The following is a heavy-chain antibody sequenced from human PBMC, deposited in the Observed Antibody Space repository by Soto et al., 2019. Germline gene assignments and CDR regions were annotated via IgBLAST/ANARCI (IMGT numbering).Heavy chain of an antibody. D-gene: IGHD3-3*01. V-gene: IGHV4-34*01. CDR3: ARGKPFGHYAMDV. CDR2: INHGGST. Sequence: XETLSLTCAVYGGSFSDYYWSWIRQPPGKGLDWIGEINHGGSTNYNPSLKSRVTISVDTSKNQFSLKLSSVTAADTAVYYCARGKPFGHYAMDVWGQGTTVTVSS. CDR1: GGSFSDYY. J-gene: IGHJ6*02.